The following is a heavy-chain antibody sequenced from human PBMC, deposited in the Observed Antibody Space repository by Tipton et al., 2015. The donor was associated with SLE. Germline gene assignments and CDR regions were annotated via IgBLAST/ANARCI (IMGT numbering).Heavy chain of an antibody. CDR1: GYSITSHY. D-gene: IGHD6-19*01. CDR3: AREGSDSGWSPFDY. J-gene: IGHJ4*02. V-gene: IGHV4-4*08. Sequence: TLSLTCTVSGYSITSHYWTWIRQSPGKGLAGIGYIYNTGSTNYNPSLKSRVTISVDTSKNQFSLKLSAVTAADTAMYYCAREGSDSGWSPFDYWGQGTLVTVSS. CDR2: IYNTGST.